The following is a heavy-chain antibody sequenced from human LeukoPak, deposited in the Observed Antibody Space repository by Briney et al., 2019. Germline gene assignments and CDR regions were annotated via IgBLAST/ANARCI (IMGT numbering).Heavy chain of an antibody. CDR1: GFTFSSYI. V-gene: IGHV3-23*01. D-gene: IGHD3-16*01. CDR3: AALGVGGY. Sequence: GGSLRLSCAASGFTFSSYIMSWVRQAPGKGLEWVSCISGRGESTHFADSAKGRFTISRDNSKNTLSLQMNSLRAEDTAVYYCAALGVGGYWGQGTLVTVSS. J-gene: IGHJ4*02. CDR2: ISGRGEST.